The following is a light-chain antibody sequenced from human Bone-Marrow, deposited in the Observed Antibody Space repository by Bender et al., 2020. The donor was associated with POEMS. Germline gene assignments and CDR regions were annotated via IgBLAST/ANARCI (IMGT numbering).Light chain of an antibody. CDR2: INN. CDR1: SSNIGTNP. CDR3: AAWEDSLNGWV. V-gene: IGLV1-44*01. J-gene: IGLJ3*02. Sequence: QSVLTQPPSASGTPGQRVPISCSGSSSNIGTNPVNWYQQLPGTAPKLLTYINNQRPSGVPDRLSGSKSGTSASLALSGLQSEDDAYYYCAAWEDSLNGWVFGGGTKLTVL.